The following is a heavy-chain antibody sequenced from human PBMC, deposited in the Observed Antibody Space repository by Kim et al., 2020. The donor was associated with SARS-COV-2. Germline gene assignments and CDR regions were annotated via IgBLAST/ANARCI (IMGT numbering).Heavy chain of an antibody. CDR1: GFTFGDYA. V-gene: IGHV3-49*03. Sequence: GGSLRLSCTASGFTFGDYAMSWFRQAPGKGLEWVGFIRSKAYGGTTEYAASVKGRFTISRDDSKSIAYLQMNSLKTEDTAVYYCTRDHWGYGSGRGNENYGMDVWGQGTTVTVSS. J-gene: IGHJ6*02. CDR3: TRDHWGYGSGRGNENYGMDV. CDR2: IRSKAYGGTT. D-gene: IGHD3-10*01.